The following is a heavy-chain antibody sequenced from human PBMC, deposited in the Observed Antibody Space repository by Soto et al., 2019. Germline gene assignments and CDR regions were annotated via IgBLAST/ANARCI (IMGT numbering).Heavy chain of an antibody. D-gene: IGHD2-2*01. CDR3: ARGRSSIVVVPAAILYFDY. Sequence: KASETLSLTCAVYGGSFSGYYWSWIRQPPGKGLEWIGEINHSGSTNYNPSLKSRVTISVDTSKNQFSLKLSSVTAADTAVYYCARGRSSIVVVPAAILYFDYWGQGTLVTVSS. CDR1: GGSFSGYY. CDR2: INHSGST. J-gene: IGHJ4*02. V-gene: IGHV4-34*01.